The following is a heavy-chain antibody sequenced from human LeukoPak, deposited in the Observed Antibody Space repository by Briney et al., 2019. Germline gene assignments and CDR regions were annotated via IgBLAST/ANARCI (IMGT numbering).Heavy chain of an antibody. V-gene: IGHV4-38-2*02. J-gene: IGHJ6*03. Sequence: PSETLSLTCTVSGYSISSGYYWGWIRQPPGKGLEWIGSIYHSGSTYYNPSLKSRVTISVDTSKNQFSLKLSSVTAADTAVYYCARVRYSSSWYDYYYMDVWGKGTTVTVSS. D-gene: IGHD6-13*01. CDR3: ARVRYSSSWYDYYYMDV. CDR2: IYHSGST. CDR1: GYSISSGYY.